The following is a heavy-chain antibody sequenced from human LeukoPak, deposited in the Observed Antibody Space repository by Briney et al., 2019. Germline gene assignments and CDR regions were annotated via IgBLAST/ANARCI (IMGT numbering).Heavy chain of an antibody. CDR2: LYSTESP. CDR3: ARFIDMVRGVITPWGYYGMDV. J-gene: IGHJ6*02. V-gene: IGHV4-61*01. CDR1: GASLTNPTYY. D-gene: IGHD3-10*01. Sequence: SETLSLTCTVSGASLTNPTYYQWSWIRQPPGKGLELIGSLYSTESPKFNPSLKSRVTISVDTSKNQFSLKLSSVTAADTAVYYYARFIDMVRGVITPWGYYGMDVWGQGTTVTVSS.